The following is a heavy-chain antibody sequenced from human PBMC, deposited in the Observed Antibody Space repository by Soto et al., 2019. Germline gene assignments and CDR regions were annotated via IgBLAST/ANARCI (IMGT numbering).Heavy chain of an antibody. Sequence: GGSLRLSCAASGFTFSSYAMSWVRQAPGKGLEWVSAISGSGGSTYYADSVKGRFTISRDNSKNTLYLQMNSLRAEDTAVYYCAKGGKLRHYYYGMDVWGQGTTVTVSS. J-gene: IGHJ6*02. D-gene: IGHD4-17*01. CDR2: ISGSGGST. CDR3: AKGGKLRHYYYGMDV. CDR1: GFTFSSYA. V-gene: IGHV3-23*01.